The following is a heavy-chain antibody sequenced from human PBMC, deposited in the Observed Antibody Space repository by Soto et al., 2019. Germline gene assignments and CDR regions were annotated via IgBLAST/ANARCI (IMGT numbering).Heavy chain of an antibody. V-gene: IGHV4-39*01. CDR1: GGSIISSTNS. J-gene: IGHJ6*01. CDR3: GRQPGHCDRTTCFGYYPVDV. Sequence: AETLSLTCSVSGGSIISSTNSWGWIRQPPGKGLEWIGTIYSGATNHYNPSLEGRVAISADTPDNQLSLRLSSVTAADTAVYYCGRQPGHCDRTTCFGYYPVDVWGQGTTVT. CDR2: IYSGATN. D-gene: IGHD2-2*01.